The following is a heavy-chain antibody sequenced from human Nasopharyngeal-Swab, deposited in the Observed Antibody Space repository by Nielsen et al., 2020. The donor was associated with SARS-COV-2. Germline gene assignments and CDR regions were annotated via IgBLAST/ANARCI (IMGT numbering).Heavy chain of an antibody. CDR3: ARGWSYGNDY. CDR2: INWNSGRK. D-gene: IGHD5-18*01. J-gene: IGHJ4*02. V-gene: IGHV3-9*01. Sequence: SLRLSCAASGFTFDDYTMHWVRQAPGKGLEWVSGINWNSGRKGYADSVKGRFTISRDNSKNTLYLQMNSLRAEDTAVYYCARGWSYGNDYWGQGTLVTVSS. CDR1: GFTFDDYT.